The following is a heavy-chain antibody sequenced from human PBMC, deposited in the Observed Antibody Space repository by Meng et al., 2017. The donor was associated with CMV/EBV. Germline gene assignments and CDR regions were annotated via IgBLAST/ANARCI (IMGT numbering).Heavy chain of an antibody. CDR3: AKVPTMTGYFDY. CDR1: GFTFSSYA. CDR2: IYSGGSST. D-gene: IGHD3-22*01. J-gene: IGHJ4*02. Sequence: GESLKISCAASGFTFSSYAMSWVRQAPGKGLEWVSVIYSGGSSTYYADSVKGRITISRDNSKNTLYLQMNSLRAEDTAVYYCAKVPTMTGYFDYWGQGTLVTVSS. V-gene: IGHV3-23*03.